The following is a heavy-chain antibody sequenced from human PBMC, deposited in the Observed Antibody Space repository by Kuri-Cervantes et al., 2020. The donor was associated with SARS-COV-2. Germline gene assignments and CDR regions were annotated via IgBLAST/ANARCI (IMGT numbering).Heavy chain of an antibody. Sequence: GESLKISCAASGFTFSSYGMHWVRQAPGKGLEWVAFIRYDGSNKYYADSVKGRFTISRDNSKNTLYLQMNSLRAEDTAVYYCAKDSIRFLEWLYYMDVWGKGTTVTDSS. CDR3: AKDSIRFLEWLYYMDV. J-gene: IGHJ6*03. CDR1: GFTFSSYG. V-gene: IGHV3-30*02. CDR2: IRYDGSNK. D-gene: IGHD3-3*01.